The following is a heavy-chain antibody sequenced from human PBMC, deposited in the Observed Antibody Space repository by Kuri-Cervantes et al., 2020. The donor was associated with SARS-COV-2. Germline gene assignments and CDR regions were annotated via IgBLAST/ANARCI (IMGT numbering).Heavy chain of an antibody. V-gene: IGHV3-48*04. CDR2: ISRSSSTI. D-gene: IGHD4-17*01. Sequence: GESLKISCAASGFTLSSYAMSWVRQAPRKGLEWVSYISRSSSTIYYADSVKGRFTISRDNAKNSLYLQMNSLRAEDTAVYYCAKDLAYGDYAGDYWGQGTLVTVSS. CDR1: GFTLSSYA. CDR3: AKDLAYGDYAGDY. J-gene: IGHJ4*02.